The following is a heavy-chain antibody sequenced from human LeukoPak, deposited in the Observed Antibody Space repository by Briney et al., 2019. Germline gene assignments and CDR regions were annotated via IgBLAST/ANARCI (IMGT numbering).Heavy chain of an antibody. V-gene: IGHV3-30*02. CDR1: GFTFSSYG. Sequence: PGGSLRLSCAASGFTFSSYGMHWVRQAPGKGLEWVAFIRYDGSKKYRADSVKGRFTISRDNSKNTLYLQMNSLRAEDTAVYYCAKGSSGYCRGGSRYYNYHYMDVWGKGTTVTISS. J-gene: IGHJ6*03. D-gene: IGHD2-15*01. CDR2: IRYDGSKK. CDR3: AKGSSGYCRGGSRYYNYHYMDV.